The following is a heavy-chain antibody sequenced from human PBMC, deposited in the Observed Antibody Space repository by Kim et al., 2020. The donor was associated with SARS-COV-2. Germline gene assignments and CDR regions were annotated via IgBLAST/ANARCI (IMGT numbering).Heavy chain of an antibody. J-gene: IGHJ3*02. D-gene: IGHD3-16*01. Sequence: YADSVKGRFTTSRDNAKNKLYLQMNNLRVDDTAVYYCAGPLRVGEPNAFDIWGQGTMVTVSS. V-gene: IGHV3-74*01. CDR3: AGPLRVGEPNAFDI.